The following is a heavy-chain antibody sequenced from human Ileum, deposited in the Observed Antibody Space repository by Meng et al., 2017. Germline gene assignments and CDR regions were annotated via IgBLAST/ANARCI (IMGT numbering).Heavy chain of an antibody. CDR3: ARVHPRNPSVFTPSLHS. CDR1: GFTLGSFW. Sequence: GESLKISCAASGFTLGSFWMSWVRQAPGKGLEWVANIKQDGSKKYYADSVRGRFSISRDNAKKSIYLQMNSLRVEGTAVYFCARVHPRNPSVFTPSLHSWGQGTLVTVSS. CDR2: IKQDGSKK. D-gene: IGHD4-23*01. V-gene: IGHV3-7*01. J-gene: IGHJ4*02.